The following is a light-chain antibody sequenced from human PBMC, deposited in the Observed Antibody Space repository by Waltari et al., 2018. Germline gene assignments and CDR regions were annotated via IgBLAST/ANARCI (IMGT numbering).Light chain of an antibody. CDR3: GAWDGSLTLYV. CDR1: TSNIGKNY. CDR2: DDQ. Sequence: SVLTQTPSVSAAPGQRVTISCSGSTSNIGKNYVSWYQQLPGAAPKLLISDDQKRPSGTPDRFSGSKSGTSATLAITGLQTEDEADYFCGAWDGSLTLYVFGPGTRVTVL. J-gene: IGLJ1*01. V-gene: IGLV1-51*01.